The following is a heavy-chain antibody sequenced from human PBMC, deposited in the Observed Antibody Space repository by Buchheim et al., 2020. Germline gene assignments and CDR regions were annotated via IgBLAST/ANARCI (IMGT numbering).Heavy chain of an antibody. V-gene: IGHV3-48*02. CDR1: GFTFSTFS. Sequence: EVQLVESGGGLVQPGGSLRLSCAASGFTFSTFSMNWVRQAPGKGLEWVSYIGTGSTIYYADSVKGRFTISRDTAKNSLYLQMNGLRDEDTAVYYCARDRAAEDYFDYWGQGTL. CDR2: IGTGSTI. CDR3: ARDRAAEDYFDY. D-gene: IGHD6-25*01. J-gene: IGHJ4*02.